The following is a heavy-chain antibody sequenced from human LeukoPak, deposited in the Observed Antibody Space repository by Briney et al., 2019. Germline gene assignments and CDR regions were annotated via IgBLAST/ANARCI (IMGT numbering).Heavy chain of an antibody. CDR1: GGSIRAYY. Sequence: PSETLSLTCTVSGGSIRAYYWGWLPQPPGKGLEGSCYIYYSGTTNDFPSLKSRVTIALDTCKNQFSPKLNSVTAADTAVYYCARFGTSSSRFFDQWGQGTLVTVSS. D-gene: IGHD6-6*01. CDR2: IYYSGTT. CDR3: ARFGTSSSRFFDQ. J-gene: IGHJ4*02. V-gene: IGHV4-59*01.